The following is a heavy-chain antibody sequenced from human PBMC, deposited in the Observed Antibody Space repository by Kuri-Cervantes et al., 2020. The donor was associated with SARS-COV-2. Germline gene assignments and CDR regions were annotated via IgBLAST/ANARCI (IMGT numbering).Heavy chain of an antibody. CDR2: IWYDGSNK. Sequence: GGSLRLSCAASGFTLSSYGMHWVRQAPGKGLEWVAVIWYDGSNKYYADSVKGRFTISRDNSKNTLYLQMNGLRAEDTAVYYCARDYSSWYKGPFDYWGQGTLVTVSS. V-gene: IGHV3-33*01. CDR3: ARDYSSWYKGPFDY. D-gene: IGHD6-13*01. J-gene: IGHJ4*02. CDR1: GFTLSSYG.